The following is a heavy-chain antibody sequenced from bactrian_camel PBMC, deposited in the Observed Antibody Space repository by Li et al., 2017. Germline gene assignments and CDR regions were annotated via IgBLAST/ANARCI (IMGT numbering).Heavy chain of an antibody. D-gene: IGHD2*01. CDR2: IDSFGTT. V-gene: IGHV3S1*01. J-gene: IGHJ6*01. CDR3: AKDRGGYYGFGY. Sequence: HVQLVESGGGSVQAGGSLRISCAGSAYTYNSNCKGWFRQAPGKEREGAAVIDSFGTTSYAHSVKGRFTISRDNAKNTLYLQLNSLKTEDTAMYYCAKDRGGYYGFGYWGQGTQVTVS. CDR1: AYTYNSNC.